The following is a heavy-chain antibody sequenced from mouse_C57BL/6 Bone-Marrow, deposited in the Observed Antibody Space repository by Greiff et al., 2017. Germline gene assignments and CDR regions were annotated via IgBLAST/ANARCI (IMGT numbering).Heavy chain of an antibody. CDR1: GYAFSSSW. V-gene: IGHV1-82*01. J-gene: IGHJ2*01. Sequence: VQLQQSGPELVKPGASVKISCKASGYAFSSSWMNWVKQRPGKGLEWIGRIYPGDGDTNYNGKFKGKAILTADKSSSTAYMQLSSLTSEDSAVYFCAVYYGYDFDYWGQGTTLTVSS. D-gene: IGHD2-2*01. CDR3: AVYYGYDFDY. CDR2: IYPGDGDT.